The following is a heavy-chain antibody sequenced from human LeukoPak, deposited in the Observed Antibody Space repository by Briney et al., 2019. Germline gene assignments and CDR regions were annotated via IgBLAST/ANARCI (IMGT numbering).Heavy chain of an antibody. J-gene: IGHJ4*02. CDR1: GYSISSGYY. V-gene: IGHV4-38-2*01. D-gene: IGHD2-21*01. Sequence: SETLSLTCAVSGYSISSGYYWGWIRQPPGKGLEWIGRIYHSGSTYYNPSLKRRVTISVDTSKNQFSLKLSSVTAADTAVYYCARGNPISDYWGQGTLVTVSS. CDR3: ARGNPISDY. CDR2: IYHSGST.